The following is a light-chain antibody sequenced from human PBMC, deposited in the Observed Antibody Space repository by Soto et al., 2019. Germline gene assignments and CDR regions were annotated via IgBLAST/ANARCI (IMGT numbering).Light chain of an antibody. CDR3: AGWDESLSGSVV. Sequence: QSVLTQPPSASGTPGQRVTISCSGSSSNIGSNYVYWYQQLPGTAPKLRIYRNNQRPSGVADRFSGSKSGTSASLAISGLPSEDGADYYCAGWDESLSGSVVFGGGTKLTVL. CDR1: SSNIGSNY. CDR2: RNN. J-gene: IGLJ2*01. V-gene: IGLV1-47*01.